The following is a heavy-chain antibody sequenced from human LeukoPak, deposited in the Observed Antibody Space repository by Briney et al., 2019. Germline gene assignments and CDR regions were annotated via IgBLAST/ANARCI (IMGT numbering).Heavy chain of an antibody. J-gene: IGHJ4*02. CDR1: DSTSVYK. CDR3: ARLDESEGDY. V-gene: IGHV3-21*06. Sequence: GGSLRLPVFPPDSTSVYKNRIGFARPQGRSRGWVASISGGSDYIEHADSVKGRFTISRDNAKNSLFLQISNLSAEDTAVYYCARLDESEGDYWGQGTLLTVSS. CDR2: ISGGSDYI.